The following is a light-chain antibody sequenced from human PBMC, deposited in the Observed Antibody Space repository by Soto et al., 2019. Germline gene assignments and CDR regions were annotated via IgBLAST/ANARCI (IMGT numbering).Light chain of an antibody. CDR3: QQYNNSPLT. V-gene: IGKV3-15*01. CDR2: GAS. Sequence: EMLLTQSPGTRSLSSGERATLSCRASQSGINSYLAWYQHKPGQAPRILIYGASRRATGFPARFSGSGSGTEFTLTISSLQSEDFAGYYCQQYNNSPLTFGQGTKVDIK. CDR1: QSGINSY. J-gene: IGKJ1*01.